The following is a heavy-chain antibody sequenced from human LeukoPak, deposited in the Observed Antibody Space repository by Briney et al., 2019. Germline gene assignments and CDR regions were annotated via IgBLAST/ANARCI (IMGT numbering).Heavy chain of an antibody. Sequence: ASVKVSCKASGYTLTSYGISWVRQAPGQGLEWMGWISAYNGNTNYAQKLQGRVTMTTDTSTSTAYMELRSLRSDDTAVYYCARLFKGSGWTFYFDYWGQGTLVTVSS. V-gene: IGHV1-18*01. D-gene: IGHD6-19*01. CDR1: GYTLTSYG. CDR3: ARLFKGSGWTFYFDY. J-gene: IGHJ4*02. CDR2: ISAYNGNT.